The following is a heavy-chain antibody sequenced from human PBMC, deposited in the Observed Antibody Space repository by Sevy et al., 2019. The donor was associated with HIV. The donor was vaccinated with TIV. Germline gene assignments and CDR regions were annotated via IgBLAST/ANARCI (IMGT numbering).Heavy chain of an antibody. CDR3: AKDRNHGMDV. CDR1: GFTFDDYA. J-gene: IGHJ6*02. D-gene: IGHD1-1*01. Sequence: GGSLRLSCAASGFTFDDYAMHWVRQAPGKGLEWVSLISWDGGSTYYADPVKGRFTISRDNSKNSLYLQMNSLRAEDTALYYCAKDRNHGMDVWGQGTTVTVSS. CDR2: ISWDGGST. V-gene: IGHV3-43D*04.